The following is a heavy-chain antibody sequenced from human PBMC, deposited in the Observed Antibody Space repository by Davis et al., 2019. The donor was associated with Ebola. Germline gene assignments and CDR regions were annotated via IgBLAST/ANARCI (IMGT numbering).Heavy chain of an antibody. CDR3: AKAADYDSSGLDY. CDR2: ISYDGSNK. D-gene: IGHD3-22*01. V-gene: IGHV3-30*04. Sequence: PGGSLRLSCAASGFTFSSYAMHWVRQAPGKGLEWVAVISYDGSNKYYADSVKGRFTISRDNSKNTLYLQMNSLRAEDTAVYYCAKAADYDSSGLDYWGQGTLVTVSS. CDR1: GFTFSSYA. J-gene: IGHJ4*02.